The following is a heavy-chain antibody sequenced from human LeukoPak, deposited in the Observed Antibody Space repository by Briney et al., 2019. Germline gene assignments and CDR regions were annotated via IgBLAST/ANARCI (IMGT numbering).Heavy chain of an antibody. CDR2: IIPIFGTA. CDR3: ARSQTAGWFRYFDC. V-gene: IGHV1-69*13. D-gene: IGHD6-13*01. CDR1: GGTFSSYA. Sequence: ASVKVSCKASGGTFSSYAISWVRQAPGQGLEWMGGIIPIFGTANYAQKFQGRVTITADESTSTAYMELSSLRSEDTAVYYCARSQTAGWFRYFDCWGQGTLVTVSS. J-gene: IGHJ4*02.